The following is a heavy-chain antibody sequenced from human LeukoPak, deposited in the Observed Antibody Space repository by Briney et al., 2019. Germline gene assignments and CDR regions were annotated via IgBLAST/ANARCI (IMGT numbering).Heavy chain of an antibody. Sequence: PSETLSLTCTVSGGSISSSSYYWGWIRQPPGKGLEWIGSIYYSGSTYYNPSLKSRVTISVDTSKNQFSLKLSSVTAADTAVYYCARHLTYSGSYYYYYYYYMDVWGKGTTVTVSS. CDR3: ARHLTYSGSYYYYYYYYMDV. J-gene: IGHJ6*03. CDR1: GGSISSSSYY. CDR2: IYYSGST. V-gene: IGHV4-39*01. D-gene: IGHD1-26*01.